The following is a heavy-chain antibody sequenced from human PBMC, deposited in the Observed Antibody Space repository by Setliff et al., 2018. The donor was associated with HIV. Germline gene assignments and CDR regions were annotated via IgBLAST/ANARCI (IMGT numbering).Heavy chain of an antibody. CDR1: GFTFSTYW. CDR3: AKVGSSGYYEMCDY. Sequence: GGSLRLSCAASGFTFSTYWMIWVRQAPGKGLEWVAKIKQDGSEEYYVDSVKGRFTISRDNAKNSVYLQMNSLRVEDTAVYYCAKVGSSGYYEMCDYWGQGTLVTVSS. J-gene: IGHJ4*02. CDR2: IKQDGSEE. V-gene: IGHV3-7*03. D-gene: IGHD5-12*01.